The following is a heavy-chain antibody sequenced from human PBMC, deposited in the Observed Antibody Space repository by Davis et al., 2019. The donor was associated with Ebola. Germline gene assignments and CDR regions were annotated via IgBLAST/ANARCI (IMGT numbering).Heavy chain of an antibody. D-gene: IGHD4-11*01. Sequence: GGSLRLSCAASGFTFSDYYMSWIRQAPGKGLEWVANIKQDGSEKYYVDSVKGRFTISRDNAKNSLYLQMNSLRAEDTAVYYCARDSPTSFYYYGMDVWGQGTTVTVS. CDR1: GFTFSDYY. V-gene: IGHV3-7*01. CDR3: ARDSPTSFYYYGMDV. J-gene: IGHJ6*02. CDR2: IKQDGSEK.